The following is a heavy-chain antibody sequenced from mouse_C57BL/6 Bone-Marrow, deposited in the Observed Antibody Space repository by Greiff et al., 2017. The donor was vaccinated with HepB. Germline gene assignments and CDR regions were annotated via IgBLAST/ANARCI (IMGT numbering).Heavy chain of an antibody. J-gene: IGHJ1*03. CDR2: IDPSDSET. CDR1: GYTFTSYW. Sequence: QVQLQQPGAELVRPGSSVKLSCKASGYTFTSYWMHWVKQRPIQGLEWIGNIDPSDSETHYNQKFKDKATLTVDKSSSTAYMQLSSLSSEDSAVYYGAGGSSPWDFDVWGTGTTVTVSS. V-gene: IGHV1-52*01. CDR3: AGGSSPWDFDV. D-gene: IGHD1-1*01.